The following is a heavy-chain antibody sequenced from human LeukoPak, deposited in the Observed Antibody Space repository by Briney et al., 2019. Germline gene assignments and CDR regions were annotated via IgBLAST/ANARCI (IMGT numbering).Heavy chain of an antibody. CDR2: IDIHGVTM. Sequence: QPGGSLRLSCAASGFTFSSYWMHWVRQAPGKGLEWVSYIDIHGVTMEYADSLKGRFTISRDNAKNSVYLQMNSLRADDTAVYYCARDHNWSFDYWSQGTLVTVSS. CDR3: ARDHNWSFDY. D-gene: IGHD1-20*01. J-gene: IGHJ4*02. CDR1: GFTFSSYW. V-gene: IGHV3-48*01.